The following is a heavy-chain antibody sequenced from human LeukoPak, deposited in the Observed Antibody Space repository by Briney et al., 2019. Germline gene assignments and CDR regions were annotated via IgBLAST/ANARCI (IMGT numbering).Heavy chain of an antibody. CDR2: IIPIFGTA. V-gene: IGHV1-69*05. CDR1: GGTFSSYA. CDR3: ARAADYMDV. J-gene: IGHJ6*03. Sequence: SVKVSCKASGGTFSSYAISWVRQAPGQGLEWMGGIIPIFGTANYAQKLQGRVTMTTDTSTSTAYMELRSLRSDDTAVYYCARAADYMDVWGKGTTVTVSS.